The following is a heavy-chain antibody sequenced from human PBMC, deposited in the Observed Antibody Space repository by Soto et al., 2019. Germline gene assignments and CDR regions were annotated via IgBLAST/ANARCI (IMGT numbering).Heavy chain of an antibody. D-gene: IGHD3-3*01. CDR3: ARGPYDFWSGYPYGMDV. V-gene: IGHV4-34*01. J-gene: IGHJ6*02. CDR2: INHSGST. Sequence: SETLSLTCAVYGGSFSGYYWSWIRQPPGKGLEWIGEINHSGSTNYNPSLTSRVTISVDTSKNQFSLKLSSVTAADTAVYYCARGPYDFWSGYPYGMDVWGQGTTVTVSS. CDR1: GGSFSGYY.